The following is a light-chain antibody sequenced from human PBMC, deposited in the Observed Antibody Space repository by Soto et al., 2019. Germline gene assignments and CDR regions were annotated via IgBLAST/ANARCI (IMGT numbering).Light chain of an antibody. CDR3: SSYTSSSTVV. V-gene: IGLV2-14*01. Sequence: QSVLTQPASVSGSPGQSITISCTGSSSDVGAYNYVSWYQQHPGKAPKLIIYEVNNRPSGVSNRFSGSKSGNTASLTISGLQSEDEADYHCSSYTSSSTVVFGGGTKLTVL. CDR2: EVN. CDR1: SSDVGAYNY. J-gene: IGLJ2*01.